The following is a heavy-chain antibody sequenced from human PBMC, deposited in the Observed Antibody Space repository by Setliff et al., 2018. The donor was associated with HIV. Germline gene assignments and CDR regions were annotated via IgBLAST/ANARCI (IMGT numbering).Heavy chain of an antibody. V-gene: IGHV7-4-1*01. CDR3: ARDDYANTDIDF. Sequence: GASVKVSCKASGYTFTDYGINWVRQAPGQGLEWMGWINTNNGNPTYAQGFTGRFVFSSDTSVRTAYLQIVGLKAEDTAVYFCARDDYANTDIDFWGPGTLVTVSS. CDR2: INTNNGNP. J-gene: IGHJ4*02. D-gene: IGHD4-17*01. CDR1: GYTFTDYG.